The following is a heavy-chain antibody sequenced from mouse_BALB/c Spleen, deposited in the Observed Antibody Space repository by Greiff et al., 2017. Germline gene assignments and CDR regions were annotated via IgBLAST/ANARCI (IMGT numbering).Heavy chain of an antibody. Sequence: QVQLKESGPGLVQPSQSLSITCTVSGFSLTSYGVHWVRQSPGKGLEWLGVIWSGGSTDYNAAFISRLSISKDNSKSQVFFKMNSLQANDTAIYYCARKEETYYGNFAWFAYWGQGTLVTVSA. CDR3: ARKEETYYGNFAWFAY. CDR2: IWSGGST. CDR1: GFSLTSYG. V-gene: IGHV2-2*02. J-gene: IGHJ3*01. D-gene: IGHD2-10*01.